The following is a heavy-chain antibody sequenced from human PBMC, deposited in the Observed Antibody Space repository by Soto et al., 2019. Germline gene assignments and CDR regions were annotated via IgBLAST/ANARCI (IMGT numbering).Heavy chain of an antibody. CDR2: IYYSGST. CDR3: TRQRASVVTQAYLDV. D-gene: IGHD2-21*02. V-gene: IGHV4-39*01. Sequence: SETLSLTCTVTGDSISSRSYYWGWIRQPPGKGLEWIGSIYYSGSTYNNPSLRSRVSMSIDTSKNQFSLKLKSVTAADTALYFCTRQRASVVTQAYLDVWGQGTLVTVSS. J-gene: IGHJ1*01. CDR1: GDSISSRSYY.